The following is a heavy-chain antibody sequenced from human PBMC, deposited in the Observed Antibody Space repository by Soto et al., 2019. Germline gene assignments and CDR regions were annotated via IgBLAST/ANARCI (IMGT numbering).Heavy chain of an antibody. V-gene: IGHV4-59*12. CDR1: GGSISSYY. CDR2: IYYSGST. Sequence: SETLSLTCTVSGGSISSYYWSWIRQPPGKGLEWIGYIYYSGSTNYNPSLKSRVTISVDTSKNQFSLKLSSVTAADTAVYYCARVHYDYVWGSYRFDYWGQGTLVTVSS. J-gene: IGHJ4*02. CDR3: ARVHYDYVWGSYRFDY. D-gene: IGHD3-16*02.